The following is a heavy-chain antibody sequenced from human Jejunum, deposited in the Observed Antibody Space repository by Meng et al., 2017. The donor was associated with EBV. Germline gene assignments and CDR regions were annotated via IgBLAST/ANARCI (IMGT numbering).Heavy chain of an antibody. CDR1: GYTFNSYA. D-gene: IGHD2-15*01. Sequence: QVQLVQSGAEVKDPGASVKVSCKASGYTFNSYAIHWVRQAPGQRLEWMGWIHTDNGGTKYSQEFQDRVTITRDTSASTAYMEISSLRSEDTAVYYCVKKGTRLTTHGYHFDYWGQGTLVTVSS. J-gene: IGHJ4*02. CDR2: IHTDNGGT. V-gene: IGHV1-3*04. CDR3: VKKGTRLTTHGYHFDY.